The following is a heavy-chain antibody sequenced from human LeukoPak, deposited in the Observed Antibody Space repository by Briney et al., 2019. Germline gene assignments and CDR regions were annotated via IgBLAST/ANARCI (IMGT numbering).Heavy chain of an antibody. CDR2: ISWNSGSI. CDR1: GFTFDDYA. V-gene: IGHV3-9*01. CDR3: AKGAVAGDYYYYGMDV. Sequence: PGGSLRLSCAASGFTFDDYAMHWVRQAPGKGLEWVSGISWNSGSIGYADSVKGRFTISRDNAMNSLYLQMNSLRAEDTALYYCAKGAVAGDYYYYGMDVWGQGTTVTVSS. J-gene: IGHJ6*02. D-gene: IGHD6-19*01.